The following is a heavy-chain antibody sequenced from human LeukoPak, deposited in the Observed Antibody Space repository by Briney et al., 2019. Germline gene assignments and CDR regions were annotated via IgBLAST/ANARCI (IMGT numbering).Heavy chain of an antibody. J-gene: IGHJ3*02. Sequence: GGSLRLSCAVSGFIFRSYAMSWVRQAPGKGLEWVSAISGSGGGTYYADSVKGRFTISRDNSKNTLYLQMNSLRTEDTAVYYCAKVAGGDCCDALDIWGQGTMVTVSS. CDR3: AKVAGGDCCDALDI. V-gene: IGHV3-23*01. D-gene: IGHD2-21*02. CDR1: GFIFRSYA. CDR2: ISGSGGGT.